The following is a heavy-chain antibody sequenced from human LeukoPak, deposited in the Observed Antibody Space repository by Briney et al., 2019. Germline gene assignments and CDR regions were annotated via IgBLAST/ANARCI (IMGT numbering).Heavy chain of an antibody. D-gene: IGHD5-18*01. CDR1: GFSVRDFW. V-gene: IGHV3-7*01. CDR2: IKEDRTAD. J-gene: IGHJ1*01. Sequence: PGGSLRLSCAASGFSVRDFWMAWVRQAPGKGLECVAHIKEDRTADCYVDSVKGRFSISKDDGKNSLHLQMNSLRVEDTAVYYCVRALSYSYGSMDFWGQGTLVIVSS. CDR3: VRALSYSYGSMDF.